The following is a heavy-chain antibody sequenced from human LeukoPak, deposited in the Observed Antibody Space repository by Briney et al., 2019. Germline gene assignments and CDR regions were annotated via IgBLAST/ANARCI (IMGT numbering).Heavy chain of an antibody. CDR3: ATGGYSSGYYEDY. CDR2: FDPEDGET. J-gene: IGHJ4*02. V-gene: IGHV1-24*01. D-gene: IGHD3-22*01. Sequence: ASVKVSCKVSGYTLTELSMHWVRQAPGKGLEWMGGFDPEDGETIYAQKFQGRVTMTEDTSTDTAYMELRSLRSEDTAVYYCATGGYSSGYYEDYWGQGTLVTVSS. CDR1: GYTLTELS.